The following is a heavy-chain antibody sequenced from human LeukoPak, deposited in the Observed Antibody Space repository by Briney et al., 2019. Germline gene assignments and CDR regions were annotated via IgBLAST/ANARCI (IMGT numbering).Heavy chain of an antibody. CDR1: GFTVSSNY. CDR2: IYSGGST. J-gene: IGHJ3*02. Sequence: PGGSLRLSCAASGFTVSSNYMSWVRQAPGKGLEWVSVIYSGGSTYYADSVKGRFTISRDNSKNTLYLQMNSLRAEDTAVYYCAREVVAAYVPQAFDIWGQGTMVTVSS. CDR3: AREVVAAYVPQAFDI. D-gene: IGHD2-15*01. V-gene: IGHV3-66*01.